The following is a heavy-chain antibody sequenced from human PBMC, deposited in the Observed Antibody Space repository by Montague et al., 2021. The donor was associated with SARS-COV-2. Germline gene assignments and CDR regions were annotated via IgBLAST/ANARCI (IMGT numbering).Heavy chain of an antibody. CDR3: ARGIDGYNEYFQH. CDR1: GFTFSSYA. CDR2: ISYDGSNK. Sequence: SRSLSLSASGFTFSSYAMHWVRQAPGKGLEWVALISYDGSNKYSVDSVKGRFTISRDNSKNTLYLQMNSLRAEDTAVYYCARGIDGYNEYFQHWGQGTLVTVSS. V-gene: IGHV3-30*04. J-gene: IGHJ1*01. D-gene: IGHD5-24*01.